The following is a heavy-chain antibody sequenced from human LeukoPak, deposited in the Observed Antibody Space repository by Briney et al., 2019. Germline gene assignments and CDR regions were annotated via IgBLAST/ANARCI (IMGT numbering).Heavy chain of an antibody. D-gene: IGHD4-17*01. CDR2: INHSGGI. J-gene: IGHJ4*02. CDR3: ARGKGYGDYQYFFDH. V-gene: IGHV4-34*01. CDR1: GGSFSGYY. Sequence: SETLSLTCAVYGGSFSGYYWRWIRQPPGKGLEWIGEINHSGGIIYNPSLKSRVTISLDTSKTQLSLKLKSVTAADRAVYFCARGKGYGDYQYFFDHWGQGILVTVSS.